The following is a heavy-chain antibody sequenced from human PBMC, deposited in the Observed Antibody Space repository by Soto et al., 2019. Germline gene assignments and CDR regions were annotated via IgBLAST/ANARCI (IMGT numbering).Heavy chain of an antibody. CDR1: GVNFDDYA. V-gene: IGHV3-43*01. D-gene: IGHD3-16*01. J-gene: IGHJ6*02. CDR3: SKYSSRISTFLHDAFDI. CDR2: ITWDGHKT. Sequence: PGGSLRLSCAASGVNFDDYAMHWVRLPPGKGLEWVSVITWDGHKTYYSDSVKGRFTVSRENTRNSLYLQMDSLGTEDTGLYYCSKYSSRISTFLHDAFDIGSRGTTVTVSS.